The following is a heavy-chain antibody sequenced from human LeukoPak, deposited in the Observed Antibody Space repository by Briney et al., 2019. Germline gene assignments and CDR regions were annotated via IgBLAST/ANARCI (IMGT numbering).Heavy chain of an antibody. D-gene: IGHD3-16*01. CDR3: AKSIQGGTYDSFDY. J-gene: IGHJ4*02. CDR2: IKKDGSEN. Sequence: PGGSLRLSCAASGFSFSNYWMSWVRQAPGKGLEWVANIKKDGSENYYVDSVKGRFTISRDNAKNSLYLQMNTLRAEDTAVYYCAKSIQGGTYDSFDYWGQGTLVTVSS. CDR1: GFSFSNYW. V-gene: IGHV3-7*01.